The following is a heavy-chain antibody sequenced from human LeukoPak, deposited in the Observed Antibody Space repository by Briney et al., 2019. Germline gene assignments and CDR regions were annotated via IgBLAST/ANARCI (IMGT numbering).Heavy chain of an antibody. Sequence: QTLSLTCAISGDSVSGSGAAWNWIRQSPSRGLEWLGRTYYRSKWSSDFAVSVKGRITINPDTSKNQFSLQLNSVTPEDTAVYYCARDPYYGSGRTGYYGMDVWGQGTTVTVSS. CDR2: TYYRSKWSS. V-gene: IGHV6-1*01. CDR3: ARDPYYGSGRTGYYGMDV. J-gene: IGHJ6*02. D-gene: IGHD3-10*01. CDR1: GDSVSGSGAA.